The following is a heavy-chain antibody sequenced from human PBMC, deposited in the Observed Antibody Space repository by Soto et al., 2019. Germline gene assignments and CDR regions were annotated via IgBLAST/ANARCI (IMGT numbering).Heavy chain of an antibody. Sequence: PGGSLRLSCAASGFTFSSYAMHWVRQAPGKGLEWVAVISYDGNNKYYADSVKGRFTISRDNSKNTLYLQMNSLRAEDTAVYYCAKVVVAALIENWFDPWGQGTLVTVSS. CDR3: AKVVVAALIENWFDP. CDR2: ISYDGNNK. J-gene: IGHJ5*02. CDR1: GFTFSSYA. V-gene: IGHV3-30-3*01. D-gene: IGHD2-15*01.